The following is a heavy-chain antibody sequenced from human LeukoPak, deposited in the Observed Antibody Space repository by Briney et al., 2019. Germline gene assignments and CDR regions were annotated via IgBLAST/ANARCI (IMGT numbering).Heavy chain of an antibody. D-gene: IGHD1-26*01. CDR1: GGSISSSSYY. CDR3: ARLGGSYWIYYFDY. J-gene: IGHJ4*02. CDR2: IYYSGST. V-gene: IGHV4-39*01. Sequence: SETLSLSCTVSGGSISSSSYYWGWIRQPPGKGLEWIGSIYYSGSTYYNPSLKSRVTISVDTSKNQFSLKLSSVTAADTAVYYCARLGGSYWIYYFDYWGQGTLVTVSS.